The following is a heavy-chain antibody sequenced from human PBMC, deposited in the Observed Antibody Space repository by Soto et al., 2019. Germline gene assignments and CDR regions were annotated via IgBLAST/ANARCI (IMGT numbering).Heavy chain of an antibody. CDR3: ARDSHYGDPNDY. Sequence: SVKVSCKASGGTFSSYAISWVRQAPGQGLEWMGGIIPIFGTANYAQKFQGRVTITADESTSTAYMELSSLRSEDTAVYYCARDSHYGDPNDYWGQGTLVTSPQ. CDR1: GGTFSSYA. V-gene: IGHV1-69*13. CDR2: IIPIFGTA. J-gene: IGHJ4*02. D-gene: IGHD4-17*01.